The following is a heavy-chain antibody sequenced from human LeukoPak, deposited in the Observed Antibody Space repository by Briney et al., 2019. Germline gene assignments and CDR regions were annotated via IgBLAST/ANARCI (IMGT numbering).Heavy chain of an antibody. D-gene: IGHD6-25*01. CDR1: GYTFTSYY. J-gene: IGHJ6*02. Sequence: ASVKVSCKASGYTFTSYYMHWVRQAPGQGLEWMGIINPSGGSTSYAQKFQGRVTITADKSTSTAYMELSSLRSEDTAVYYCARGGGANYYYYYYGMDVWGQGTTVTVSS. CDR2: INPSGGST. CDR3: ARGGGANYYYYYYGMDV. V-gene: IGHV1-46*01.